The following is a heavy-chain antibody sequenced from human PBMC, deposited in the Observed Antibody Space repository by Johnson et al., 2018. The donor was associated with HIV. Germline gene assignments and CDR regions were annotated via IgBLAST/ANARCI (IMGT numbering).Heavy chain of an antibody. CDR2: ISYAGSNK. J-gene: IGHJ3*02. Sequence: QVQLVESGGGVVQPGRSLRLSCAASGFTFSSYAMHWVRQAPGKGLEWVAVISYAGSNKHYADSVKGRFTISRDNSKNTLYLQMNSRRAEDTAVYYYAKESETYGGNIGFEHPFDIWGQGTMVTVSS. D-gene: IGHD4-23*01. CDR1: GFTFSSYA. V-gene: IGHV3-30*04. CDR3: AKESETYGGNIGFEHPFDI.